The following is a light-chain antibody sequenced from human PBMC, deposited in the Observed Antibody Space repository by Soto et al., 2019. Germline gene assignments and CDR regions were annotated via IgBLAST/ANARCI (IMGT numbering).Light chain of an antibody. CDR3: QQYNSFSRT. Sequence: DIQMTQSPSTLSASVGDRVTITCRASQSISSWLAWYQQKPGKAPKLLIYKASSLKGGVPSRFSGSGSGTEFTLTISSLQPDDFATYYCQQYNSFSRTFGQGTKVEIK. CDR1: QSISSW. V-gene: IGKV1-5*03. J-gene: IGKJ1*01. CDR2: KAS.